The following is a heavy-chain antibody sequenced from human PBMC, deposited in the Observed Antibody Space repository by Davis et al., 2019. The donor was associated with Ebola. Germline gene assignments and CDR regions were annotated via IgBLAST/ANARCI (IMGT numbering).Heavy chain of an antibody. V-gene: IGHV1-2*02. Sequence: ASVKVSCKASGYTFTSYYMHWVRQAPGQGLEWMGWISGYNGDRNYSQKFQGRVTMTRENSMSTAYMELSSLRSEDTAVYFCARGGVAYSDLDYWGQGTLVAVSS. CDR1: GYTFTSYY. J-gene: IGHJ4*02. CDR3: ARGGVAYSDLDY. CDR2: ISGYNGDR. D-gene: IGHD2-21*01.